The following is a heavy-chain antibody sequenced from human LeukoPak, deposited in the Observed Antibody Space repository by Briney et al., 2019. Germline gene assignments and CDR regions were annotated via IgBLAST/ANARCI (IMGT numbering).Heavy chain of an antibody. CDR3: ARHQYSSGPPNWFDP. CDR2: INHSGST. V-gene: IGHV4-34*01. D-gene: IGHD6-19*01. J-gene: IGHJ5*02. CDR1: GGSFSAYY. Sequence: PSETLSLTCAVYGGSFSAYYWSWIRQPPGKGLEWIGEINHSGSTNYNPSLKSRVTISVDTSKNQFSLKLSSVTAADTAVYYCARHQYSSGPPNWFDPWGQGTLVTVSS.